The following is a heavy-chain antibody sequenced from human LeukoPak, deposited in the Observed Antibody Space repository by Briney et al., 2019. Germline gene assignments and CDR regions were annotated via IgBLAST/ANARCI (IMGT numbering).Heavy chain of an antibody. J-gene: IGHJ4*02. V-gene: IGHV4-39*07. D-gene: IGHD2-15*01. CDR1: GGSISSSSYY. CDR3: ARGGQNFDY. Sequence: PSETLSLTCTVSGGSISSSSYYWGWIRQPPGKGLEWIGSIYYSGSTYYNPSLKGRVTITVDTSKNQFSLKLSSVTAADTAVYYCARGGQNFDYWGQGTLVTVSS. CDR2: IYYSGST.